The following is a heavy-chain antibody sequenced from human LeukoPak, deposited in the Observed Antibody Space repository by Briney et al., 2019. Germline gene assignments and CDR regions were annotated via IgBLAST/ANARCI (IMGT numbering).Heavy chain of an antibody. J-gene: IGHJ3*02. Sequence: GSLRLSCAASGFTFSSYAMHWVRQPPGKGLEWIGYIYYSGSTNYNPSLKSRVTISVDTSKNQFSLKLSSVTAADTAVYYCARGPSTVTTIYAFDIWGQGTMVTVSS. CDR3: ARGPSTVTTIYAFDI. D-gene: IGHD4-11*01. CDR2: IYYSGST. V-gene: IGHV4-59*01. CDR1: GFTFSSYA.